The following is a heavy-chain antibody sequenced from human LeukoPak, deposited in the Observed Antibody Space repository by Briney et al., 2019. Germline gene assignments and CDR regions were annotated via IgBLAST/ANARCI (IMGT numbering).Heavy chain of an antibody. CDR3: ARGYIDNLGYSPRSSFDS. D-gene: IGHD3-22*01. CDR1: GFTFSSHG. Sequence: GGTLRLSCAASGFTFSSHGMNWVRQAPGKGLEWVSGISPNGVITYYADSVKGRFTISRDNSKGTVYLQMNSLRPEDTAVYYCARGYIDNLGYSPRSSFDSWGQGSLVTVSS. V-gene: IGHV3-23*01. CDR2: ISPNGVIT. J-gene: IGHJ4*02.